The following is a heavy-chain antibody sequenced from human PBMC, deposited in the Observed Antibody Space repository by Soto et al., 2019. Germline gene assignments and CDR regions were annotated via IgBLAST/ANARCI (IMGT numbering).Heavy chain of an antibody. CDR2: ISGSGGST. CDR3: VEGLRVGALPGPYD. J-gene: IGHJ4*02. V-gene: IGHV3-23*01. Sequence: EVQLLESGGGLVQPGGSLRLSCAASGFTFSSYAMSWVRQAPGKGLEWVSAISGSGGSTYYEDSVKGRFTISRDNSKYSLYLQMNCLISVCVVVYYLVEGLRVGALPGPYDWGQGGLVSV. D-gene: IGHD1-26*01. CDR1: GFTFSSYA.